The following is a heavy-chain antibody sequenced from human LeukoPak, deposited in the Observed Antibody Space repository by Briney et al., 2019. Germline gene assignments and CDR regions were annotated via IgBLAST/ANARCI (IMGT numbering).Heavy chain of an antibody. CDR1: GFTFSDYY. Sequence: TGGSLRLSCAASGFTFSDYYMSWIRQAPGKWLEWVSYISSSGSTIYYADSVKGRFTISRDNAKNSLYLQMNSLRAEDTAVYYCARAKRRYSYGLIDLWGQGTLVTVSS. V-gene: IGHV3-11*04. D-gene: IGHD5-18*01. J-gene: IGHJ5*02. CDR2: ISSSGSTI. CDR3: ARAKRRYSYGLIDL.